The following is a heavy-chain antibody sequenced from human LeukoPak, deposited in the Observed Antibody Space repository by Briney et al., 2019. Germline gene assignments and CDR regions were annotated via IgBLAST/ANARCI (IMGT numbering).Heavy chain of an antibody. CDR1: GFTFSSYG. D-gene: IGHD2-15*01. CDR2: TRYDGSNK. V-gene: IGHV3-30*02. Sequence: GGSLRLSCAASGFTFSSYGMYWVRQAPGKGLEWVAFTRYDGSNKYYADSVKGRFTISRDNSKNTLYLQMNSLRAEDTALYYCAKTGSWGSSNYYFDYWGQGTLVTVSS. J-gene: IGHJ4*02. CDR3: AKTGSWGSSNYYFDY.